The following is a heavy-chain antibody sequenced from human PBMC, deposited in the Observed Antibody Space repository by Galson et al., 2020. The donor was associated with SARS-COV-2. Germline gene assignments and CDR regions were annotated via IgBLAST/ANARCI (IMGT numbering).Heavy chain of an antibody. CDR2: ISAYNGNT. D-gene: IGHD6-19*01. CDR1: GYTFTSYG. J-gene: IGHJ3*02. Sequence: ASVKFSCKASGYTFTSYGISWVRQAPGQGLEWMGWISAYNGNTNYAQKLQGRVTMTTDTSTSTAYMELRSLRSDDTAVYYCARDPAKQQWRKRGAFDIWGQGTMVTVSS. V-gene: IGHV1-18*01. CDR3: ARDPAKQQWRKRGAFDI.